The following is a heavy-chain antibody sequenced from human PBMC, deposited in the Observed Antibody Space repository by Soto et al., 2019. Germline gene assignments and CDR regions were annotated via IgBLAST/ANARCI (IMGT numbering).Heavy chain of an antibody. CDR2: IYYSGST. V-gene: IGHV4-39*01. CDR1: GDSISSCIYF. CDR3: ARHLGEGYFDY. J-gene: IGHJ4*01. Sequence: SETLSLTCTVSGDSISSCIYFWGWVRQPPGKGLEWIGTIYYSGSTYYNPSLKSRVTISVDTSKNHFSLKLSSVTAADTAVYFCARHLGEGYFDYWGHGTLVTVSS.